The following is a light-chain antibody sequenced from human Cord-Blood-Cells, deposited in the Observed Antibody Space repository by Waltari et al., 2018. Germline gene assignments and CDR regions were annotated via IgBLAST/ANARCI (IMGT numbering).Light chain of an antibody. CDR3: QQSYSTPRT. Sequence: DIQMTQSPSSLSASVVDRVPITCRASQSISSYLNWYQQKPGKAPNLLIYAASSLQSGVPSRFSGSGSGTDFTLTISSLQPEDFATYYCQQSYSTPRTFGQGTKVEIK. CDR2: AAS. J-gene: IGKJ1*01. V-gene: IGKV1-39*01. CDR1: QSISSY.